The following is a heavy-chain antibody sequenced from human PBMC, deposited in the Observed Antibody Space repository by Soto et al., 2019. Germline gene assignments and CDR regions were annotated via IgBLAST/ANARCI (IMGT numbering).Heavy chain of an antibody. D-gene: IGHD4-17*01. CDR1: GYTFTNYD. V-gene: IGHV1-8*02. J-gene: IGHJ4*02. CDR3: VRVYGEIDY. Sequence: QVQLVQSGAEVKKPGASVKVSCKASGYTFTNYDINWVRQATGQGLEWMGWMNPESGNTGYEQQFQGRVIMTRSTSISTAYMELSSLRSEDTAVYYCVRVYGEIDYWGPGTLVTVSS. CDR2: MNPESGNT.